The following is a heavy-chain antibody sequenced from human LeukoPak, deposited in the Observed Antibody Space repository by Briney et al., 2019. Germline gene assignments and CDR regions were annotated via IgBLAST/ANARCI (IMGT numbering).Heavy chain of an antibody. D-gene: IGHD1-26*01. Sequence: GGSLRLSCAASGFTFSSYSMNWVRQAPGKGLEWVSSISSSSSYIYYADSVKGRFTISRDNAKNSLYLQMNSLRAEDTGVYYCARDGPHSGSYYYDYWGQGTLVTVSS. J-gene: IGHJ4*02. CDR2: ISSSSSYI. V-gene: IGHV3-21*01. CDR1: GFTFSSYS. CDR3: ARDGPHSGSYYYDY.